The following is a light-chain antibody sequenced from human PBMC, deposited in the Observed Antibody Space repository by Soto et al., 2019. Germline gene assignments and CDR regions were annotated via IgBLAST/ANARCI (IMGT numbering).Light chain of an antibody. V-gene: IGKV3-15*01. CDR3: QQHDKGWT. CDR2: GAS. J-gene: IGKJ1*01. CDR1: QSVSTK. Sequence: EMVMTQSPATLSVSLGERATLSCRASQSVSTKLVWYQQKPGQAPRLLIYGASTRATGIPARFSGSGYGTDFTLTISSLQSEDFAVYYCQQHDKGWTFGQWTNVEIK.